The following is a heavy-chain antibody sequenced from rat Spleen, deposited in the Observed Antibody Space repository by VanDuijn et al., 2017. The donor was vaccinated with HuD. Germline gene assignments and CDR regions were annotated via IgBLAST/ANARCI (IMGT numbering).Heavy chain of an antibody. CDR2: IVDDGSNT. V-gene: IGHV5-17*01. CDR3: TRKYTTDYYWYFDF. D-gene: IGHD1-6*01. CDR1: GFTFSDYT. J-gene: IGHJ1*01. Sequence: EVQLVESGGGLVQPGRSLKLSCSASGFTFSDYTMAWVRQAPKKGLEWVAAIVDDGSNTFYRDSVKGRFTISRDNAESTLYLQMDSLRSEDTATYYCTRKYTTDYYWYFDFWGPGTMVTVSS.